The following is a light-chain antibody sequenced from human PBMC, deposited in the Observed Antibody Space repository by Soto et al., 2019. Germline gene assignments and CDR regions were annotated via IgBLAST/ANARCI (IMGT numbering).Light chain of an antibody. CDR3: QQRSTWPLS. J-gene: IGKJ4*01. CDR1: QSINNY. CDR2: DVS. Sequence: EIVLTQSPATLSLSPGEGVTLSCRASQSINNYLAWYQQRPGQAPRLLIYDVSNRATGIPARFSGSGSGTDITLTISSLEPEDFAVYYCQQRSTWPLSFGGGTKVDIK. V-gene: IGKV3-11*01.